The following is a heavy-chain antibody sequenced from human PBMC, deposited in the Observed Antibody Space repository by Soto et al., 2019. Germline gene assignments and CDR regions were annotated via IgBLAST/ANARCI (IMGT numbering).Heavy chain of an antibody. J-gene: IGHJ4*02. CDR2: IYPSVTT. V-gene: IGHV4-4*07. CDR1: VDCITDYY. CDR3: ARSALCSGGSCYFDY. Sequence: SWTLSLTCTVSVDCITDYYWNWVRQPAGKGLEWIGRIYPSVTTDFNPSLKSRVTMSVDTSKIQFSLNLNSVTAADTAIYYCARSALCSGGSCYFDYWGQGTLVTVSS. D-gene: IGHD2-15*01.